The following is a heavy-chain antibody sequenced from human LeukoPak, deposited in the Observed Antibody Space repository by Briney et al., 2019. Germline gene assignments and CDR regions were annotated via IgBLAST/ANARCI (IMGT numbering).Heavy chain of an antibody. CDR3: ARDPGLNAFDI. J-gene: IGHJ3*02. V-gene: IGHV3-53*01. Sequence: GGSLRLSCTASGFGVSNNYMSWVRQAPGKGLEWVAVIYSGAATFYADAVKGRFSLSRDNSQNALFLQMNSLKVEGSAVYYCARDPGLNAFDIWGQGTMVTVSS. CDR1: GFGVSNNY. CDR2: IYSGAAT.